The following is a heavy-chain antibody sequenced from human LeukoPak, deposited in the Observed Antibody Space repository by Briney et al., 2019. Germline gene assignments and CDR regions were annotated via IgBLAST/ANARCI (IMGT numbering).Heavy chain of an antibody. Sequence: ASVKVSCKASGYTFTSYDINWVRQATGQGLEWMGWMNPNSGSTGYAQKFQGRVTMTRNTSISTAYMELSSLRSEDTAVYYCARGAAPYYYDSSGSPGVVYWGQGTLVTVSS. V-gene: IGHV1-8*01. CDR2: MNPNSGST. J-gene: IGHJ4*02. CDR1: GYTFTSYD. D-gene: IGHD3-22*01. CDR3: ARGAAPYYYDSSGSPGVVY.